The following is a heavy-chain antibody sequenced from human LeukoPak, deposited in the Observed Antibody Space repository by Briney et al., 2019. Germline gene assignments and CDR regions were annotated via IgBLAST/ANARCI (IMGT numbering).Heavy chain of an antibody. V-gene: IGHV4-34*01. CDR1: GGSFSGYY. J-gene: IGHJ4*02. CDR2: INHSGST. D-gene: IGHD6-13*01. Sequence: PSETLSLTCAVYGGSFSGYYWSWIRQPPGKGLEWIGEINHSGSTNYNPSLKSRVTISVDTSKNQFSLKLSSVTAADTAVYYCARALYELAAAGKNIDYWGQGTLVTVSS. CDR3: ARALYELAAAGKNIDY.